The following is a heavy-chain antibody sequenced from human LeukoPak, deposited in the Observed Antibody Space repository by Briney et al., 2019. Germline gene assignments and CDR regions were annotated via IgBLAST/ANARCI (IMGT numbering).Heavy chain of an antibody. CDR3: AKNPIEDYDFWSGYGDAFDI. CDR1: GFTFSNYG. D-gene: IGHD3-3*01. J-gene: IGHJ3*02. CDR2: IRYDGINK. Sequence: GGSLRLSCTASGFTFSNYGMHWVRQAPGKGLEWVAFIRYDGINKYYADSVKGRFTISRDNSKNTLYLQMNSLRAEDTAVYYCAKNPIEDYDFWSGYGDAFDIWGQGTMVTVSS. V-gene: IGHV3-30*02.